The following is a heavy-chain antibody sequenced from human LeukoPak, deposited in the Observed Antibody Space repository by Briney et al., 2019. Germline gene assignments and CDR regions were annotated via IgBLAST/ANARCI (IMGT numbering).Heavy chain of an antibody. CDR3: AKDNYYYDSSGSKFYYFDY. J-gene: IGHJ4*02. CDR2: ISGSGGST. V-gene: IGHV3-23*01. CDR1: GFIFSSYA. Sequence: GGSLRLSCAASGFIFSSYAMSWVRQAPGKGLEWVSRISGSGGSTYYEDSVKGRFTISRDNSKNTLYLQMNSLRAEDTAVYYCAKDNYYYDSSGSKFYYFDYWGQGTLVTVSS. D-gene: IGHD3-22*01.